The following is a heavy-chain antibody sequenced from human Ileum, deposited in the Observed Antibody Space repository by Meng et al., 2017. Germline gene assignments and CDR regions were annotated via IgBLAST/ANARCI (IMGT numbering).Heavy chain of an antibody. CDR2: IKSKGAGGAV. J-gene: IGHJ5*02. D-gene: IGHD6-13*01. Sequence: GGSLRPSCGVFGLTFSAVWMSWVRQAPGKGLEWVGRIKSKGAGGAVDYAAHVKGRFAISRDDSKNTMSLQMNSLKSEDTGVYFCTHVRDPSSWSFGTWGQGTQVTVSS. CDR1: GLTFSAVW. CDR3: THVRDPSSWSFGT. V-gene: IGHV3-15*07.